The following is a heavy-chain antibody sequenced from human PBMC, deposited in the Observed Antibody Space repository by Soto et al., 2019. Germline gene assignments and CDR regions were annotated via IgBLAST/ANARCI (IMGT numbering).Heavy chain of an antibody. J-gene: IGHJ4*02. V-gene: IGHV4-30-2*01. CDR3: ARQNDSSDSLFDY. Sequence: SETLSLTCAVSGGSISSGGYSWSWIRQPPGKGLEWIGYIYHSGSTYYNPSLKSRVTISVDRSKNQFSLKLSSVTAADTAVYYCARQNDSSDSLFDYWGQGTLVTVS. D-gene: IGHD3-22*01. CDR1: GGSISSGGYS. CDR2: IYHSGST.